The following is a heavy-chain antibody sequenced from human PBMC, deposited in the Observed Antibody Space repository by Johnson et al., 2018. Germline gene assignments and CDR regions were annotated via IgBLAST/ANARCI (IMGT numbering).Heavy chain of an antibody. D-gene: IGHD3-3*01. Sequence: QLVESGGGLVQPGRSLRLSCAASGFTFDDYAMHWVRQAPGKGLEWVSGISWNSGSIGYADSVKGRFTISRENAKNSLYLQMNSLRAEDTALYYCAKDPGVFGVVTSVYYYMDGWGKGTTVTVSS. CDR1: GFTFDDYA. CDR3: AKDPGVFGVVTSVYYYMDG. CDR2: ISWNSGSI. V-gene: IGHV3-9*01. J-gene: IGHJ6*03.